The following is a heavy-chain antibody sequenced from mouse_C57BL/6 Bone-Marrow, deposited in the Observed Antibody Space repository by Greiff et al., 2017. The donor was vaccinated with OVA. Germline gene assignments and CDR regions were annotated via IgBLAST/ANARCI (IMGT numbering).Heavy chain of an antibody. D-gene: IGHD2-3*01. J-gene: IGHJ2*01. V-gene: IGHV1-59*01. CDR1: GYTFTSSW. CDR3: ARHGYSGFDY. CDR2: IDPSDSYT. Sequence: QVQLQQPGAELVRPGPSVKLSCKASGYTFTSSWMHWVKQRPGQGLEWIGVIDPSDSYTNYNQKFKGKATLTVDTSSSTAYMQLSSLTSEDSAVYYCARHGYSGFDYWGQGTTLTVSS.